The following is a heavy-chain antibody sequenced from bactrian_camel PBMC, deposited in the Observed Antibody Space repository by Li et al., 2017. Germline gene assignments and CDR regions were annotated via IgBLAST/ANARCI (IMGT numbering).Heavy chain of an antibody. V-gene: IGHV3S63*01. CDR3: ATYSSTDSADKMLFGGFWYNV. J-gene: IGHJ4*01. CDR2: IDTSFAGNT. CDR1: GDTLSYYS. Sequence: HVQLVESGGGSVQAGGSLRLSCAASGDTLSYYSMDWGWFRQAPGKEREGVAAIDTSFAGNTYYGDSVKGRFTISEDNAKNTVYLQMNMLKPEDTAMYYCATYSSTDSADKMLFGGFWYNVWGQGTQVTVS. D-gene: IGHD6*01.